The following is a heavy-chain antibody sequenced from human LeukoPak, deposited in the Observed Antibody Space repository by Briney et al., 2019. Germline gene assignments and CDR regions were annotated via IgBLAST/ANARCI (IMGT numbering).Heavy chain of an antibody. D-gene: IGHD3-16*01. CDR1: GGSISSGSYY. J-gene: IGHJ3*02. CDR3: AREWGIEGGHLSAFDI. V-gene: IGHV4-61*02. Sequence: SETLSLTCTVSGGSISSGSYYWSWPRQTAVKGREGFARTYTSQTTNYNPSLKSPVTISVDTSKNQFPLKLSSVTAPDTDTYYCAREWGIEGGHLSAFDIWGQGTMVTVSS. CDR2: TYTSQTT.